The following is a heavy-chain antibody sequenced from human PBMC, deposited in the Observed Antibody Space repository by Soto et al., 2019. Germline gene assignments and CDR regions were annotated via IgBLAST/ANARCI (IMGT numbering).Heavy chain of an antibody. D-gene: IGHD2-8*02. V-gene: IGHV3-11*01. Sequence: QVQLVESGGGLVKPGGSLRLSCAASGFTFSDYYMSWIRQAPGKGLEWVSYISSRSSTIFYADSVKGRFTITRDNVKNSPYLRMTLLRAGDTAVYYFARGTTGALFAYWGQGILVNVSS. J-gene: IGHJ4*02. CDR1: GFTFSDYY. CDR2: ISSRSSTI. CDR3: ARGTTGALFAY.